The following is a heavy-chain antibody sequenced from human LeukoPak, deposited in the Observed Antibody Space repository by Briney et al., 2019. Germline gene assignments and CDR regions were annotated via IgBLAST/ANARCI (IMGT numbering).Heavy chain of an antibody. V-gene: IGHV1-18*01. CDR3: ARDRHYYGSGSYYKWQFDY. CDR1: GYTFTSYG. J-gene: IGHJ4*02. CDR2: ISAYNGNT. Sequence: SVKVSCKASGYTFTSYGISWVRQAPGQGLEWMGWISAYNGNTNYAQKLQGRVTMTTDTSTSTAYMELRSLRSDDTAVYYCARDRHYYGSGSYYKWQFDYWGQGTLVTVSS. D-gene: IGHD3-10*01.